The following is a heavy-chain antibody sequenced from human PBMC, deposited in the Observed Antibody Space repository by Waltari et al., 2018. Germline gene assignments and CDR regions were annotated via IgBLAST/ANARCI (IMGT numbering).Heavy chain of an antibody. D-gene: IGHD6-19*01. CDR2: IYSGGSST. CDR1: GFTFSSYA. CDR3: AKPFSSGWYRGYYFDY. V-gene: IGHV3-23*03. Sequence: EVQLLESGGGLVQPGGSLRLSCAASGFTFSSYAMSWVRQAPGKGLEWVSGIYSGGSSTYYADSVKGRFTISRDNSKNTLYLQMNSLRAEDTAVYYCAKPFSSGWYRGYYFDYWGQGTLVTVSS. J-gene: IGHJ4*02.